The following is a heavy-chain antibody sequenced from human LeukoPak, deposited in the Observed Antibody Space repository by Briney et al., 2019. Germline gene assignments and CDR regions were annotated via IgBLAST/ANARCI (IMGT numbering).Heavy chain of an antibody. J-gene: IGHJ4*02. CDR2: INVYNDDT. Sequence: ASVKVSCKASGYTFTNYGINWVRQAPGQGLEWMGWINVYNDDTKYAQQHQGRVTVTTDTSTSTAYMELRSLRSDDTAVYYCARTSGYGSSWHSYWGEGTLVTVSS. V-gene: IGHV1-18*01. D-gene: IGHD6-13*01. CDR3: ARTSGYGSSWHSY. CDR1: GYTFTNYG.